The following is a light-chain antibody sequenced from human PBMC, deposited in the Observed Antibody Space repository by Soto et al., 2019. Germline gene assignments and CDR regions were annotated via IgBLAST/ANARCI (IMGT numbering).Light chain of an antibody. Sequence: QPVLTQPPSASATPGQGVTISCSGSSSNIGSNAVSWYQHLPGTAPRLLIYCNNQRSSGVPDRFSGSKSGTSASLAISGLQSADEADYYCASWDDGLDGHVFGTGTKVTVL. CDR2: CNN. CDR3: ASWDDGLDGHV. J-gene: IGLJ1*01. CDR1: SSNIGSNA. V-gene: IGLV1-44*01.